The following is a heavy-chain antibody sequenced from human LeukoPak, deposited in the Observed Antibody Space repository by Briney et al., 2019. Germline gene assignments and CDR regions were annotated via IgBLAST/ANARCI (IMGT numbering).Heavy chain of an antibody. D-gene: IGHD4-23*01. J-gene: IGHJ5*02. V-gene: IGHV7-4-1*02. CDR1: GYTFTSYA. CDR3: ARDNTYGGNSRPPGESFTQNWFDP. CDR2: INTNTGNP. Sequence: ASVKVSCKASGYTFTSYAMNWVRQAPGQGLEWMGWINTNTGNPTYAQGFTGRFVFSLDTSVSTAYLQISSLKAEDTAVYYCARDNTYGGNSRPPGESFTQNWFDPWGQGTLVTVSS.